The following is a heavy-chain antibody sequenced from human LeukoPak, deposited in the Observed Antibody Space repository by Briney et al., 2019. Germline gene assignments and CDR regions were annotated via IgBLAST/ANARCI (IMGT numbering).Heavy chain of an antibody. CDR1: GYTFTGYY. CDR2: ISAYNGNT. J-gene: IGHJ6*02. Sequence: GASVKVSCKASGYTFTGYYMHWVRQAPGQGLEWMGWISAYNGNTNYAQKLQGRVTMTTDTSTSTAYMELRCLRSDDTAVYYCARERFLEWLEYYGMDVWGQGTTVTVSS. CDR3: ARERFLEWLEYYGMDV. V-gene: IGHV1-18*04. D-gene: IGHD3-3*01.